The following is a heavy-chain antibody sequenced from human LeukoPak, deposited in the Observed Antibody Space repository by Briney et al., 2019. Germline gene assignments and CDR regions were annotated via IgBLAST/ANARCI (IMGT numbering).Heavy chain of an antibody. Sequence: GGTLRLSCSVSGFTFKNHWMSWVRHAPGKGLEWVANIKHDGSERYYVDSVKGRFTISRDNAKDSLFLQMNSLTAEDTALYYCARRKWQIGVGFDFWGQGTVVTVSS. CDR1: GFTFKNHW. CDR3: ARRKWQIGVGFDF. J-gene: IGHJ4*02. D-gene: IGHD5-12*01. CDR2: IKHDGSER. V-gene: IGHV3-7*04.